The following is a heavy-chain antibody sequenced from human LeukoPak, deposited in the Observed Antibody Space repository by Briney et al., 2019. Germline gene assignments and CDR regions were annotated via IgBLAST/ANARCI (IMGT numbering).Heavy chain of an antibody. CDR3: ARGRGSGWAKSGYFDY. J-gene: IGHJ4*02. CDR2: INHSGGT. CDR1: GGSFSGYY. V-gene: IGHV4-34*01. Sequence: SETLSLTCAVYGGSFSGYYWSWIRQPPGKGLEWIGEINHSGGTNYNPSLKSRVTISVDTSKNQFSLKLSSVTAADTAVYYCARGRGSGWAKSGYFDYWGQGTLVTVSS. D-gene: IGHD6-19*01.